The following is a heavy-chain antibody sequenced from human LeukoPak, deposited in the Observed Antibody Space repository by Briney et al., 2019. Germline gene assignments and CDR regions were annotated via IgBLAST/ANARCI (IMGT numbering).Heavy chain of an antibody. CDR2: IYNTGST. V-gene: IGHV4-39*01. D-gene: IGHD6-19*01. CDR1: GGSSTSNAYY. CDR3: ARHIPQWLGPDSFDI. Sequence: PSQTLSLTCTVSGGSSTSNAYYWGWIRQPPGKGPEWIGSIYNTGSTSYNPSLKSRVTISVGTSRNQFSLNLNSVTAADTAVFYCARHIPQWLGPDSFDIWGQGTMVTVSS. J-gene: IGHJ3*02.